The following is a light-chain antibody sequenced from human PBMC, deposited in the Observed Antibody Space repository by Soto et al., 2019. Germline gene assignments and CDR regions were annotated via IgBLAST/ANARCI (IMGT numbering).Light chain of an antibody. CDR1: QNIRSY. CDR2: ATS. CDR3: QQCYSSRWT. J-gene: IGKJ1*01. Sequence: DIQMTQSPSSLSASVGDRVTITCRASQNIRSYLNWYQQKPGKAPQLLIYATSSLQTGVPSRFSASGSGTDFSLVISDLQPEDSATYYFQQCYSSRWTSGRGTKVEI. V-gene: IGKV1-39*01.